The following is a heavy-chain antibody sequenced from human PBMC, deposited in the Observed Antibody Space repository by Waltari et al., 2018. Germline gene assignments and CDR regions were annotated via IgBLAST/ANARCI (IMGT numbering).Heavy chain of an antibody. V-gene: IGHV3-7*01. CDR2: IKQDGSEK. Sequence: EVQLVESGGGLVQPGGSLRLSCAASGFTFSSYWMSWVRQAQGKGLEWVANIKQDGSEKYYVDSVKGRFTISRDNAKNSLYLQMNSLRAEDTAVYYCARDYSGYLYGMDVWGQGTTVTVSS. D-gene: IGHD5-12*01. CDR1: GFTFSSYW. CDR3: ARDYSGYLYGMDV. J-gene: IGHJ6*02.